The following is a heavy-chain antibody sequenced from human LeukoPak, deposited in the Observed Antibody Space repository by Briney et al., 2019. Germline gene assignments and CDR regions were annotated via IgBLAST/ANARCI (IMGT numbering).Heavy chain of an antibody. CDR3: ATSSGRYVGLYDY. D-gene: IGHD3-16*01. Sequence: PSETLSLTCSVYNGSFSGYYWSWIRQPPGKGLEWIGESNESGRTNYNPSLKSRVTISVDTSKDQFSLRLTSVTAADTAVYYCATSSGRYVGLYDYWGQGTLVTVSS. CDR2: SNESGRT. J-gene: IGHJ4*02. V-gene: IGHV4-34*01. CDR1: NGSFSGYY.